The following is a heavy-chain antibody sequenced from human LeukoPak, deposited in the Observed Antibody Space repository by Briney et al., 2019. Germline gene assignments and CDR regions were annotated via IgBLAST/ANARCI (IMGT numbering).Heavy chain of an antibody. Sequence: GGSLRLSCAASGFTFSSYAMRWVRQAPGKGLEYVSAISSNGGSTYYANSVKGRFTISGDNSKNTLYLQMGSLRAEDMAVYYCARGGIVVVPAAIRLGDIGGNWFDPWGQGTLVTVPS. D-gene: IGHD2-2*01. CDR3: ARGGIVVVPAAIRLGDIGGNWFDP. J-gene: IGHJ5*02. CDR2: ISSNGGST. V-gene: IGHV3-64*01. CDR1: GFTFSSYA.